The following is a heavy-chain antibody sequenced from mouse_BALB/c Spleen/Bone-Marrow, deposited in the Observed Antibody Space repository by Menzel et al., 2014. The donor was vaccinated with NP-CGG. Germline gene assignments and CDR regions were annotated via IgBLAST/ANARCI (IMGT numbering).Heavy chain of an antibody. CDR2: FYPGSGST. V-gene: IGHV1S22*01. J-gene: IGHJ2*01. D-gene: IGHD2-14*01. CDR1: GYTFTSYW. Sequence: LQQSGSELVRPGASVKLSCKASGYTFTSYWMHWVEQRPGQGLEWIGNFYPGSGSTNYDEKFKRKATLTVDTSSSTAYMQLSSLTSEDSAVYYCTRYRYDADYFDYWGRGTTLTVSS. CDR3: TRYRYDADYFDY.